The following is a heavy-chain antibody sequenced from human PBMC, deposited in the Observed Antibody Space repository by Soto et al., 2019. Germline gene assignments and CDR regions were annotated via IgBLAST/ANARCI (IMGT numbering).Heavy chain of an antibody. CDR3: IVLVPAANNWFDP. CDR2: MNPNSGNT. CDR1: GYTFTSYD. V-gene: IGHV1-8*01. Sequence: QVQLVQSGAEVKKPGASVKVSCKASGYTFTSYDINWVRQATGQGLEWMGWMNPNSGNTGYAQKFQRRVTMTRNTSIRTAYMELSSLRSEDTAVYYCIVLVPAANNWFDPWGQGTLVTVSS. D-gene: IGHD2-2*01. J-gene: IGHJ5*02.